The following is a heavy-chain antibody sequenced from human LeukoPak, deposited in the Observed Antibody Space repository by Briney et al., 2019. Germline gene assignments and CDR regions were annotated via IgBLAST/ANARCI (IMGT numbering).Heavy chain of an antibody. CDR2: MNPNSGNT. J-gene: IGHJ6*03. CDR1: GYTFTSYD. V-gene: IGHV1-8*01. D-gene: IGHD6-13*01. CDR3: ARVDSSSWHYYYYYYMDI. Sequence: ASVKVSCKASGYTFTSYDINWVRQATGQGLEWMGWMNPNSGNTGYAQKFQGRVTMTRNTSINTAYMELSSLRSEDTAVYYCARVDSSSWHYYYYYYMDIWGKGTTVTVSS.